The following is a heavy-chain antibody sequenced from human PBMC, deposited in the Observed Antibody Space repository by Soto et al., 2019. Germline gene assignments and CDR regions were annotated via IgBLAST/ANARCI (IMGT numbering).Heavy chain of an antibody. V-gene: IGHV4-59*08. D-gene: IGHD2-2*01. CDR2: IYYSGST. CDR1: GCTISSYY. J-gene: IGHJ5*02. CDR3: ARRYCSSTSCYNWFDP. Sequence: PSETLSLTCTVSGCTISSYYWSWIRQPPGKGLEWIGYIYYSGSTNYNPSLKSRVTISVDTSKNQFSLKLSSVTAADTAVYYCARRYCSSTSCYNWFDPWGQGSLVTVSS.